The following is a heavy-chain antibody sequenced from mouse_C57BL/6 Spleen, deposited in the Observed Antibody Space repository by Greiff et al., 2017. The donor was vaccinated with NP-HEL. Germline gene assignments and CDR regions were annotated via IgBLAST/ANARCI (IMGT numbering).Heavy chain of an antibody. CDR2: IHPNSGST. Sequence: VQLQQPGAELVKPGASVKLSCKASGYTFTSYWMHWVKQRPGQGLEWIGMIHPNSGSTNYNEKFKSKATLTVDKSSSTAYMQLSSLTSEDSAVYYCARFYYYGSSTYFDVWGTGTTVTVSS. CDR1: GYTFTSYW. V-gene: IGHV1-64*01. D-gene: IGHD1-1*01. CDR3: ARFYYYGSSTYFDV. J-gene: IGHJ1*03.